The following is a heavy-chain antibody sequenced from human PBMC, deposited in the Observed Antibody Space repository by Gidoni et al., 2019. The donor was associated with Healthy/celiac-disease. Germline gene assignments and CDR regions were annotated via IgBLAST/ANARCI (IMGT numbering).Heavy chain of an antibody. CDR2: IYSGGST. D-gene: IGHD3-16*01. V-gene: IGHV3-66*02. Sequence: EVQLVESGGGLVQPGGSLRLYCAASGFTVSSNYMSWVRQAPGKGLEWVSVIYSGGSTYYADSVKGRFTISRDNSKNTLYLQMNSLRAEDTAVYYCARGEARGGGFFGYWGQGTLVTVSS. CDR1: GFTVSSNY. J-gene: IGHJ4*02. CDR3: ARGEARGGGFFGY.